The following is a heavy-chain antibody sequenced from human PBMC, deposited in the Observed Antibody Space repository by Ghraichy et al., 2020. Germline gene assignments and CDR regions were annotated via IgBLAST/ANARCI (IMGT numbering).Heavy chain of an antibody. J-gene: IGHJ6*02. D-gene: IGHD6-19*01. V-gene: IGHV4-34*01. Sequence: SETRSLTCAVFGGSFSRPYWRWIRQSPVKGLEWIGEINNAGSTNYHTSLKGRVTISVDTSKNQFSLKLDSVTAADTAVYYCARVAVGYPPYYYYYCMDVWGQWTTVAVSS. CDR1: GGSFSRPY. CDR2: INNAGST. CDR3: ARVAVGYPPYYYYYCMDV.